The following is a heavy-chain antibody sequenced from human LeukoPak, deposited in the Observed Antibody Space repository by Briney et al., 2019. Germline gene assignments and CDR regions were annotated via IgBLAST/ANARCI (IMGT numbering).Heavy chain of an antibody. CDR3: ARDDYVWGSYRPFDY. CDR1: GYTFTGYY. J-gene: IGHJ4*02. Sequence: ASVKVSCKASGYTFTGYYTHWVRQAPGQGLEWMGWINPNSGGTNYAQKFQGRVTMTRDTSISTAYMELSRLRSDDTAVYYCARDDYVWGSYRPFDYWGQGTLVTVSS. CDR2: INPNSGGT. V-gene: IGHV1-2*02. D-gene: IGHD3-16*01.